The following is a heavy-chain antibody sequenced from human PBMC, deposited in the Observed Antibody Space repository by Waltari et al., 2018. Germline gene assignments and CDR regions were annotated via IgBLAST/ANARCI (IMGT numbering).Heavy chain of an antibody. J-gene: IGHJ6*02. CDR3: TTGATVSYYYYYYGMDV. Sequence: EVQLVESGGGLVKPGGSLRLSCAASGFTFSNAWMSWVRQAPGKGLEWVGRIKSKTYGGTTDYAAPVKGRFTISRDDSKNTLYLQMNSLKTEDTAVYYCTTGATVSYYYYYYGMDVWGQGTTVTVSS. CDR2: IKSKTYGGTT. D-gene: IGHD4-17*01. V-gene: IGHV3-15*01. CDR1: GFTFSNAW.